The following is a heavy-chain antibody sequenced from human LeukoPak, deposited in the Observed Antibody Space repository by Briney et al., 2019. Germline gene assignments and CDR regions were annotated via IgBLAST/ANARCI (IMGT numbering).Heavy chain of an antibody. Sequence: TGGSLRLSCAASGFTVSSYYTNWVRQAPGKELEWVSVIYTGGGRYYADSVRGRFTISRDTSKNMVFLQMNSLRVEDTAVYYCARGIDYWGRGTLVTVSS. V-gene: IGHV3-53*01. J-gene: IGHJ4*02. CDR3: ARGIDY. CDR2: IYTGGGR. CDR1: GFTVSSYY.